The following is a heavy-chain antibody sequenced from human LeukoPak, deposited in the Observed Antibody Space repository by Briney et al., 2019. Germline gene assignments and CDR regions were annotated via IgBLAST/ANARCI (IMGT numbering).Heavy chain of an antibody. D-gene: IGHD6-19*01. J-gene: IGHJ5*02. Sequence: PGGSLRLSCAASGFTFSSYSMNWVRQAPGKGLEWVSSISSSSSYIYYADSVKGRFTISRDNAKNSLYLQMNSLRAEDTAVYYCARFQGYSSGWSCWFDPWGQGTLVTASS. CDR3: ARFQGYSSGWSCWFDP. V-gene: IGHV3-21*01. CDR2: ISSSSSYI. CDR1: GFTFSSYS.